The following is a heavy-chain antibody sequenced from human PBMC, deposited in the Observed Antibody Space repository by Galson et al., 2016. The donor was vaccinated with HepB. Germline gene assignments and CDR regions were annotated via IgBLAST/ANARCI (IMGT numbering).Heavy chain of an antibody. J-gene: IGHJ4*02. V-gene: IGHV3-74*01. CDR3: ARDANAEPYDH. D-gene: IGHD1-1*01. Sequence: SLRLSCAASGFTFSSYWMHWVRQVPGKGLVWVSRISADGRGTSYADSVKGRFTISRDDAKNTLLLQMNGLRVEDTAVYYCARDANAEPYDHWGQGTLVTVSS. CDR2: ISADGRGT. CDR1: GFTFSSYW.